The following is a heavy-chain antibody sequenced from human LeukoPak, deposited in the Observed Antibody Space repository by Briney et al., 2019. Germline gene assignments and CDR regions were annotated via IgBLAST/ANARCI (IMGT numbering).Heavy chain of an antibody. D-gene: IGHD6-19*01. V-gene: IGHV4-39*07. CDR3: ARDPPWYSSGWLTSP. J-gene: IGHJ5*02. Sequence: TSETLSLTCTVSGGSISSSSYYWGWIRQPPGKGLEWIGSIYYSGSTYYNPSLKSRVTISVDTSKNQFSLKLSSVTAADTAVYYCARDPPWYSSGWLTSPWGQGTLVTVSS. CDR1: GGSISSSSYY. CDR2: IYYSGST.